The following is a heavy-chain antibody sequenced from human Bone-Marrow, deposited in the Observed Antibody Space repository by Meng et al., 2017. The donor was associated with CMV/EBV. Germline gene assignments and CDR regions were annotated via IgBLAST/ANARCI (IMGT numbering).Heavy chain of an antibody. V-gene: IGHV1-46*01. D-gene: IGHD3-3*01. J-gene: IGHJ6*02. CDR3: ARDHVFWSGYPFYYGMDV. CDR1: GYTFTSYY. Sequence: ASVKVSCKASGYTFTSYYMHWVRQAPGQGLEWMGIINPSGGSTSYAQKFQGRVTMTRDTSTSTVYMELSSLRSEDTAVYYCARDHVFWSGYPFYYGMDVWGQGTTVTVSS. CDR2: INPSGGST.